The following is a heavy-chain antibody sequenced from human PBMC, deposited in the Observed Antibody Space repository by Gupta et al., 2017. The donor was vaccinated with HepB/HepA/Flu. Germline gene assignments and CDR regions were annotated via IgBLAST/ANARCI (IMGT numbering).Heavy chain of an antibody. Sequence: QVQLQESGPGLVKPSETLSLTCTVSGGPMSSYYWSWIRQPPGKGLEWIGYIHYSGSTNYNPSLKSRVTISVDTSKNQFSLKVSSVTAADTAVYFCARERYLEGGFYFDYWGQGTLVTVSS. D-gene: IGHD3-16*01. V-gene: IGHV4-59*01. CDR3: ARERYLEGGFYFDY. CDR1: GGPMSSYY. J-gene: IGHJ4*02. CDR2: IHYSGST.